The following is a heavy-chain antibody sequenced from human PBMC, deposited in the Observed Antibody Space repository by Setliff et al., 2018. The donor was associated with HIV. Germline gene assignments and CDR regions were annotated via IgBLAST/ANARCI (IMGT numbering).Heavy chain of an antibody. CDR3: ARATWNSVDY. Sequence: SETLSLTWTVSGGSNSSHYWSWNRQPPGEGLEWIGYINYSGSTNYNPSLKSRVTISVDTSKKHFSLKLTSVTAADTAVYYCARATWNSVDYWGPGTRGTVSS. CDR1: GGSNSSHY. D-gene: IGHD1-7*01. J-gene: IGHJ4*02. V-gene: IGHV4-59*11. CDR2: INYSGST.